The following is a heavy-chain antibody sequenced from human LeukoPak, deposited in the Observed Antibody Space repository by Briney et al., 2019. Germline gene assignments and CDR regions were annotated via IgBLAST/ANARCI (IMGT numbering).Heavy chain of an antibody. CDR3: AKSNGYTNSWYDY. CDR1: GFTFSNYA. Sequence: PGGSLRVSCAASGFTFSNYAMSWVRQAPGKGLEWVSGISAGGGSTYYAHSVNGRFTISRDNSKNTVSLQMDSLRAEDTALYYCAKSNGYTNSWYDYWGQGTLVSVSS. V-gene: IGHV3-23*01. CDR2: ISAGGGST. J-gene: IGHJ4*02. D-gene: IGHD6-13*01.